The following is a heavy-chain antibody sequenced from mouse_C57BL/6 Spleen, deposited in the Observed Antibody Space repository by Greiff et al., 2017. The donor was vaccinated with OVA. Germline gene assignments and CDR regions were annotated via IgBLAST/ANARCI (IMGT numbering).Heavy chain of an antibody. CDR1: GYTFTDYN. CDR3: ARRDYGSLYAMDY. CDR2: INPNNGGT. V-gene: IGHV1-22*01. Sequence: EVQLQQSGPELVKPGASVKMSCKASGYTFTDYNMHWVKQSHGKSLEWIGYINPNNGGTSYNQKFKGKATLTVNKSSSTAYMELRSMTSEDSAVYYCARRDYGSLYAMDYWGQGTSVTVSS. D-gene: IGHD1-1*01. J-gene: IGHJ4*01.